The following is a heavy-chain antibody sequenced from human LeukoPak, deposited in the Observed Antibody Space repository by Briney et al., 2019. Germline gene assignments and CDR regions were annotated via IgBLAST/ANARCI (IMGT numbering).Heavy chain of an antibody. J-gene: IGHJ4*02. CDR2: ISGSGGST. CDR1: GFTFSSYV. CDR3: ARWYQGGY. V-gene: IGHV3-23*01. Sequence: SGGSLRLSCAASGFTFSSYVMSWVRQAPGKGLEWDSEISGSGGSTYYADSVKGRFTISRDNSKNTLYLQMNSLRVEDTAVYYCARWYQGGYWGQGTLVTVSS. D-gene: IGHD2-15*01.